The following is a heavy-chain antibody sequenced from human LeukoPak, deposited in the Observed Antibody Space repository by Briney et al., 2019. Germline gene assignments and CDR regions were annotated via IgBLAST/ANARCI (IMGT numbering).Heavy chain of an antibody. J-gene: IGHJ4*02. CDR1: GFTFSSYS. CDR2: ISSSSSTI. Sequence: GGSLRLSCAASGFTFSSYSMNWVRQAPGKGLEWVSYISSSSSTIYYADSVKGRFTISRDNAKNSMYLQMNSLRAEDTAVYYCASAGYSYETDYWGQGTLVTVSP. D-gene: IGHD5-18*01. CDR3: ASAGYSYETDY. V-gene: IGHV3-48*01.